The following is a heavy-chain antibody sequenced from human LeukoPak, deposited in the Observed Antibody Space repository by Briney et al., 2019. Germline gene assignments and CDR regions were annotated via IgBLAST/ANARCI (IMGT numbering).Heavy chain of an antibody. J-gene: IGHJ6*02. D-gene: IGHD2-8*01. CDR3: ARAVTPNLMVYATHQKHGMDV. CDR1: GVSFSGYY. CDR2: INHSGST. V-gene: IGHV4-34*01. Sequence: SETLSLTCAVYGVSFSGYYWSWIRQPPGKGLEWIGEINHSGSTNYNPSLKSRVTISVDTSKNQFSLKLSSVTAADTAVYYCARAVTPNLMVYATHQKHGMDVWGQGTTVTVSS.